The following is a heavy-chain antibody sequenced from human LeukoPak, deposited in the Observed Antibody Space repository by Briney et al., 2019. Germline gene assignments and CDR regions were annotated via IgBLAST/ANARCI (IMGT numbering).Heavy chain of an antibody. CDR2: IYYSGST. D-gene: IGHD5-18*01. CDR1: GGSISSYY. Sequence: SETLSLTCTVSGGSISSYYWSWIRQPPGKGLEWIGYIYYSGSTNYNPSLKSRVTISVDTSKNQFSLKLSSVTAADTAVYYCARARYSYGSYYFDCWGQGTLVTVSS. CDR3: ARARYSYGSYYFDC. V-gene: IGHV4-59*01. J-gene: IGHJ4*02.